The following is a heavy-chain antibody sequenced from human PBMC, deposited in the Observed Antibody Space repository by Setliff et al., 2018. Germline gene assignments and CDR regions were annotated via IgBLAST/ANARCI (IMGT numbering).Heavy chain of an antibody. V-gene: IGHV4-61*09. J-gene: IGHJ4*02. Sequence: SETLSLTCSVSGGSISSGGFYWSWIRRSAGRGLEWVGHFHTGGATDYNLSLKSRVTISLDSSKNQFSLRLSSVTAADAAVYFCARESTTIGEFPLYYFDKWGQGIPVTVSS. CDR2: FHTGGAT. D-gene: IGHD3-10*01. CDR3: ARESTTIGEFPLYYFDK. CDR1: GGSISSGGFY.